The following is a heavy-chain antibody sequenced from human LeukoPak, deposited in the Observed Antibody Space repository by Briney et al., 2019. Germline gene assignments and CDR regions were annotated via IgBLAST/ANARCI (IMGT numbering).Heavy chain of an antibody. Sequence: KPSETLSLTCTVSGGSISIYYWSWIRQPPGKGLEWIGYIYYSGSTNYNPSLKSRVTISINTSKNQFSLKLSSVTAADTAVYYCARDRGSDWGQGTLVTVSS. V-gene: IGHV4-59*01. J-gene: IGHJ4*02. CDR1: GGSISIYY. CDR3: ARDRGSD. CDR2: IYYSGST. D-gene: IGHD1-26*01.